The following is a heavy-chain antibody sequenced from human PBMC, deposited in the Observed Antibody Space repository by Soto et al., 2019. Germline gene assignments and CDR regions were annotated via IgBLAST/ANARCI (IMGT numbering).Heavy chain of an antibody. V-gene: IGHV4-30-4*01. J-gene: IGHJ4*02. Sequence: PSETLSLTCTVSGGSISSGDYYWSWIRQPPGKGLEWIGYIYYSGSTYYNPSLKSRVTISVDTSKNQFSLKLSSVTAADTAVYYCARDRRGTPTDIDYWGQGTLVTVSS. CDR2: IYYSGST. CDR1: GGSISSGDYY. D-gene: IGHD1-1*01. CDR3: ARDRRGTPTDIDY.